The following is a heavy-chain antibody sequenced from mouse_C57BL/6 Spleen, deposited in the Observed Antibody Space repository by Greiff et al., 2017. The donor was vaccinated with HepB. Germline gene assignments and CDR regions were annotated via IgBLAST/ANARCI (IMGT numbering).Heavy chain of an antibody. Sequence: VQLQQSGAELVRPGTSVKMSCKASGYTFTNYWIGWAKQRPGHGLEWIGDSYPGGGYTNYNEKFKGKATLTADKSSSTAYMQFSSLTSEDSAIYYCARGGYGWYFDVWGTGTTVTVSS. CDR2: SYPGGGYT. D-gene: IGHD1-1*02. J-gene: IGHJ1*03. CDR3: ARGGYGWYFDV. V-gene: IGHV1-63*01. CDR1: GYTFTNYW.